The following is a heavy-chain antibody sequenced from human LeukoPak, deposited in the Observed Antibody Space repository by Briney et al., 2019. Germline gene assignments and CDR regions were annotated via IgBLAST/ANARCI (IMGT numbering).Heavy chain of an antibody. CDR1: GFTFSDYY. Sequence: GGSLRLSCAASGFTFSDYYMSWIRQAPGKGLEWVSHISSSSSYTNYADSVKGRFTISRDNAKNSLYLQMNSLRAEDTAVYYCARAEWELLSGIDYWGQGTLVTVSS. D-gene: IGHD1-26*01. J-gene: IGHJ4*02. CDR3: ARAEWELLSGIDY. CDR2: ISSSSSYT. V-gene: IGHV3-11*05.